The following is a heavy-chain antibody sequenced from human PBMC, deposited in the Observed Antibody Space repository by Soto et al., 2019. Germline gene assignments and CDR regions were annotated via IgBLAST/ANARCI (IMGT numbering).Heavy chain of an antibody. CDR3: ARFFGSGFDY. Sequence: EVQLVESGGGLVQPGGSLRLSCVASGFTFSTDSMNWDRQAPGKGLEWVAHISTSGATRYYADSVKGRFTISRDNAKTSLYLQMDSLRNEVTAVYYCARFFGSGFDYWGQGTLVTVSS. J-gene: IGHJ4*02. V-gene: IGHV3-48*02. D-gene: IGHD6-19*01. CDR2: ISTSGATR. CDR1: GFTFSTDS.